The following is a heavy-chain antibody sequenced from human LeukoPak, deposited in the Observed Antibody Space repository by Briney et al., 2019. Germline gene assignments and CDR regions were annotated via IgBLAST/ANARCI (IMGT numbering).Heavy chain of an antibody. J-gene: IGHJ4*02. V-gene: IGHV1-46*01. D-gene: IGHD2-15*01. Sequence: WASVKVSCKASGYTFTSYYMHWVRQAPGQGLEWMGIINPSGGSTSYAQKFQGGVTMTRDTSTSTVYMELSSLRSEDTAVYYCARASDLRYCSGGSCYRFDYWGQGTLVTVSS. CDR1: GYTFTSYY. CDR2: INPSGGST. CDR3: ARASDLRYCSGGSCYRFDY.